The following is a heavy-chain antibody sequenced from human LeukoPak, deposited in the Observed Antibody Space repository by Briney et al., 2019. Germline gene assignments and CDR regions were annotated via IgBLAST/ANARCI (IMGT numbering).Heavy chain of an antibody. D-gene: IGHD4-17*01. CDR1: GGSFSGYY. Sequence: SETLSLTCAVYGGSFSGYYWSWIRQPPGKGLEWIGEINHSGSTNYNPSLKSRVTIPVDTSKNQFSLKLSSVTAADTAVYYCASYSYGDYSWTFDYWGQGTLVTVSS. CDR2: INHSGST. J-gene: IGHJ4*02. CDR3: ASYSYGDYSWTFDY. V-gene: IGHV4-34*01.